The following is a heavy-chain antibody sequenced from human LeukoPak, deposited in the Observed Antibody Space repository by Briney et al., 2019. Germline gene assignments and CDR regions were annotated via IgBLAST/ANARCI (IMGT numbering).Heavy chain of an antibody. Sequence: EASVKVSCKVSGYTLTELSMHWVRQAPGKGLEWMGGFDPEDGETIYAQKLQGRVTMTEDTSTDTAYMELSSLRSEDTAVYYCATDRGSSCYYLGYDYWGQGTLVTVSS. J-gene: IGHJ4*02. CDR1: GYTLTELS. V-gene: IGHV1-24*01. CDR3: ATDRGSSCYYLGYDY. CDR2: FDPEDGET. D-gene: IGHD3-22*01.